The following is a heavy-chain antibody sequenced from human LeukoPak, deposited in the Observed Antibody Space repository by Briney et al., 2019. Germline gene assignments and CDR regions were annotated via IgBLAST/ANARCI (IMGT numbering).Heavy chain of an antibody. CDR3: AKDGAYCGGDCYATQSEFDY. CDR1: GFPFSDHY. V-gene: IGHV3-11*01. J-gene: IGHJ4*02. Sequence: GGSLRLSCAASGFPFSDHYMIWIRQAPGKGLEWVSYIDYDGTGMSYADSVKGRFTISRDNANNTLYLQMNSLRAEDTAVYHCAKDGAYCGGDCYATQSEFDYWGQGTLVTVSS. CDR2: IDYDGTGM. D-gene: IGHD2-21*01.